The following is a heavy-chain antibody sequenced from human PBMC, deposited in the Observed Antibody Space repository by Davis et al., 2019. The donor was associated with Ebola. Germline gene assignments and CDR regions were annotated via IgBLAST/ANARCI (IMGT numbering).Heavy chain of an antibody. CDR3: ARDKSIAARRAAPTFNWFDP. CDR1: GYTFTSYA. D-gene: IGHD6-6*01. CDR2: INAGNGNT. Sequence: ASVKVSCKASGYTFTSYAVHWVRQAPGQRLEWMGWINAGNGNTKYSQKFQGRVTITRDTSASTAYMELSSLRSEDTAVYYCARDKSIAARRAAPTFNWFDPWGQGTLVTVSS. J-gene: IGHJ5*02. V-gene: IGHV1-3*01.